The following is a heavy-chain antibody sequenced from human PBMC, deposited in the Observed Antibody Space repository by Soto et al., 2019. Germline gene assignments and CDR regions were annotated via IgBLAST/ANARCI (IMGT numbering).Heavy chain of an antibody. CDR3: ARHLRLERRRGAFDI. D-gene: IGHD1-1*01. Sequence: SETLSLTCTVSGGSISSSSYYWGWIRQPPGKGLEWIGSIYYSGSTYYNPSPKSRVTISVDTSKNQFSLKLSSVTAADTAVYYCARHLRLERRRGAFDIWGQGTMVTVSS. CDR2: IYYSGST. J-gene: IGHJ3*02. CDR1: GGSISSSSYY. V-gene: IGHV4-39*01.